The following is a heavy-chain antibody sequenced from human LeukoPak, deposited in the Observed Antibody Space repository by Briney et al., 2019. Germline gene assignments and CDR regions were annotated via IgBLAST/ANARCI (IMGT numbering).Heavy chain of an antibody. CDR1: GFTFSSYA. Sequence: GGSLRLSCAASGFTFSSYAMSWVRQAPRKGLEWVSGISGSGGSTFYADSVKGRFTISRDNSKNTLYLEMNSLRAEDTAVYYCAKWFGDFFFRCFDPWGRGTLVTVSS. CDR3: AKWFGDFFFRCFDP. J-gene: IGHJ5*02. V-gene: IGHV3-23*01. D-gene: IGHD3-10*01. CDR2: ISGSGGST.